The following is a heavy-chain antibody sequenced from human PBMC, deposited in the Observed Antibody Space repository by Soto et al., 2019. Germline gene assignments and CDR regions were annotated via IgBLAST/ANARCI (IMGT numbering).Heavy chain of an antibody. J-gene: IGHJ3*01. Sequence: EVQLLESGGGLVQPGGSLRLSCAASGFTFSTYAMSWVRQTPGKGLEWVSAITNDGGGTYYADSVKGRFTISRDNSKNXXYVQMNSLRAEDTALYYCAKSRAASTNWHRDAFDFWGQGTMVTVSS. D-gene: IGHD6-13*01. CDR2: ITNDGGGT. V-gene: IGHV3-23*01. CDR1: GFTFSTYA. CDR3: AKSRAASTNWHRDAFDF.